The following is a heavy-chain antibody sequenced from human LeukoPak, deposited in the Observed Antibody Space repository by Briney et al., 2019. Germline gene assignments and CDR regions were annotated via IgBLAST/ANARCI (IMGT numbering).Heavy chain of an antibody. CDR3: ASSAFGDDAFDI. D-gene: IGHD3-10*01. CDR1: GFTFSSNG. Sequence: PGGSLRLSCVASGFTFSSNGMHWVRQAPGKGLEWVAVIWYDGSNKYYADSVKGRFTISRDNSKNSLYLQMNSLRAEDTAVYYCASSAFGDDAFDIWGQGTMVTVSS. CDR2: IWYDGSNK. V-gene: IGHV3-33*01. J-gene: IGHJ3*02.